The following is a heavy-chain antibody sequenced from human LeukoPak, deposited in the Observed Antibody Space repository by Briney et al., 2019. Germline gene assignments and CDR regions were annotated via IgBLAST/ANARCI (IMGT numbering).Heavy chain of an antibody. D-gene: IGHD3-16*01. Sequence: SETLSLTCTVSGYSISSGYYWGWIRQPPGKGLEWIGSIYHSGSTYYTPSLKSRVTISVDRSKNQFSLKLSSVTAADTAVDYCARCSFYDYVWGTPVAYFDYWCQGTLVTVS. CDR2: IYHSGST. V-gene: IGHV4-38-2*02. J-gene: IGHJ4*02. CDR1: GYSISSGYY. CDR3: ARCSFYDYVWGTPVAYFDY.